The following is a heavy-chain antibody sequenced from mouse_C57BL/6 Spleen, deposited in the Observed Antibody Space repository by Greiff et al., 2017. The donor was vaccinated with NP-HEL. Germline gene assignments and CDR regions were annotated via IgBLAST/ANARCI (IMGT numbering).Heavy chain of an antibody. J-gene: IGHJ4*01. CDR3: ARSITTVPGGYYYAMDY. V-gene: IGHV1-72*01. CDR2: IDPNSGGT. Sequence: QVQLQQPGAELVKPGASVKLSCKASGYTFTSYWMHWVKQRPGRGLEWIGRIDPNSGGTKHNEKFKSKATLTVDKPSSTAYMQLSSLTSEDSAVYYCARSITTVPGGYYYAMDYWGQGTSVTVSS. CDR1: GYTFTSYW. D-gene: IGHD1-1*01.